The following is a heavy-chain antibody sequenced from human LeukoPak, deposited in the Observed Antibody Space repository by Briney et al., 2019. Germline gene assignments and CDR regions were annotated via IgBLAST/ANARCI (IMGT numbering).Heavy chain of an antibody. J-gene: IGHJ4*02. V-gene: IGHV5-51*01. D-gene: IGHD4-11*01. CDR3: ATTTVTTGSPFDY. CDR1: GYSVATYW. CDR2: IYPSDSDT. Sequence: GESLKISCESSGYSVATYWIGGLRQMPGKDLEWMGIIYPSDSDTRYSPSFQGQVTISADKSISTAYLQWSSLKASDTAMYYCATTTVTTGSPFDYWGQGTLVTVSS.